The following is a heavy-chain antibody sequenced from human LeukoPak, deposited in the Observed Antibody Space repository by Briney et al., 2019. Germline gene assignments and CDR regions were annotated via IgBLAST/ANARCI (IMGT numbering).Heavy chain of an antibody. D-gene: IGHD3-22*01. CDR3: ARDYYYDDSGQPVRLDY. Sequence: SVKVSCKASGGTFSSYAISWVRQAPGQGLEWMGGIIPIFGTANYAQKFQGRVTITADESTSTAYMELSSLRSEDTAVYYCARDYYYDDSGQPVRLDYWGQGTLVTVSS. J-gene: IGHJ4*02. V-gene: IGHV1-69*13. CDR2: IIPIFGTA. CDR1: GGTFSSYA.